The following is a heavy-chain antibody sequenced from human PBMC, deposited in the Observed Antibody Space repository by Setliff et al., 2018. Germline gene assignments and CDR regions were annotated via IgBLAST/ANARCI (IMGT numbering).Heavy chain of an antibody. CDR2: IFHSGST. Sequence: KSSETSLTCTVSGGSISSDTYYWGWIRQPPGKGLEWIGSIFHSGSTYYSPSLKSRVTISVDTSKNQFSLKLTSVTAADTAVYYCARRARWKNFWSGYWEVWGQGTLVTVSS. D-gene: IGHD3-3*01. J-gene: IGHJ4*02. V-gene: IGHV4-39*01. CDR3: ARRARWKNFWSGYWEV. CDR1: GGSISSDTYY.